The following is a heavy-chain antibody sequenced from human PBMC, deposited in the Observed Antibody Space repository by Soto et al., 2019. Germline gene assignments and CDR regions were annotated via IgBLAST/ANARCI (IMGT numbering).Heavy chain of an antibody. CDR2: ISSSGSTI. Sequence: GGSLRLSCAASGFTFSDYYMSWIRQAPGKGLEWVSYISSSGSTIYYADSVKGRLTISRDNAKNSLYLQMNSLRAEDTAVYYCARSAARTITFDYWGQGTLVTVS. CDR1: GFTFSDYY. CDR3: ARSAARTITFDY. J-gene: IGHJ4*02. V-gene: IGHV3-11*01. D-gene: IGHD6-13*01.